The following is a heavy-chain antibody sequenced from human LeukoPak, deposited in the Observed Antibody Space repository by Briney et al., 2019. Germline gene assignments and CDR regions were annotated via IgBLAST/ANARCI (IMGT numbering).Heavy chain of an antibody. CDR1: GFTISTSG. CDR2: ISGSGDST. D-gene: IGHD2-21*02. V-gene: IGHV3-23*01. J-gene: IGHJ4*02. CDR3: AKGGDPRVFDY. Sequence: PGGSLRLSCAGSGFTISTSGMSWVRQAPGKGLEWVSAISGSGDSTYYADSVKGRFTISRDKSKNTLYLQMNSLRAEGTAVYYCAKGGDPRVFDYWGQGTLVTVSS.